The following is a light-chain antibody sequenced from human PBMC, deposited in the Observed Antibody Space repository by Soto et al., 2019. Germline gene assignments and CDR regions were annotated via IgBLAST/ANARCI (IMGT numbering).Light chain of an antibody. CDR2: DVS. CDR1: RSVSNS. V-gene: IGKV3-11*01. Sequence: EIVLTQSPATLSLSPGERVTLSCRASRSVSNSLAWYQQKPGQPPRLLIYDVSNRATGIPARFSGSGSGTDFTLTITSLEPEDFAVYFCHQRYNWPRVTFGQVTRLEIK. CDR3: HQRYNWPRVT. J-gene: IGKJ5*01.